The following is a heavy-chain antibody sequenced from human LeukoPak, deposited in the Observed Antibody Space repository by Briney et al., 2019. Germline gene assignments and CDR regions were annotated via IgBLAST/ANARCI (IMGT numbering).Heavy chain of an antibody. CDR2: ISYDGSNK. Sequence: GGSPRLSCAASGFTFSSYAMHWVRQAPGKGLEWVAVISYDGSNKYYADSVKGRFTISRDNSKNTLYLQMNSLRAEDTAVYYCARGGDYDSNWFDPWGQGTLVTVSS. CDR1: GFTFSSYA. V-gene: IGHV3-30-3*01. J-gene: IGHJ5*02. CDR3: ARGGDYDSNWFDP. D-gene: IGHD4-17*01.